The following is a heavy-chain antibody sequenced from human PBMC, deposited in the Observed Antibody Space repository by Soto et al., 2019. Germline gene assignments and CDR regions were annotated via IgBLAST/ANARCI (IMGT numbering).Heavy chain of an antibody. Sequence: PSETLSLTCTVSGGSISTYYWSWIRQPPGKGLEWIGYIYYSGSTNYNPSLKSRVTISVDTSKNQFSLKLSSVTAADTAVYYCARQERDYYGSGSYYNCFDPWGQGTLVTVSS. CDR2: IYYSGST. CDR1: GGSISTYY. CDR3: ARQERDYYGSGSYYNCFDP. D-gene: IGHD3-10*01. J-gene: IGHJ5*02. V-gene: IGHV4-59*01.